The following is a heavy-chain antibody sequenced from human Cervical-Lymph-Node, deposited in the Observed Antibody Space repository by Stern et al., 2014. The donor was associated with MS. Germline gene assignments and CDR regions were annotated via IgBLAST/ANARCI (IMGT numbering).Heavy chain of an antibody. V-gene: IGHV2-5*02. Sequence: HITLKESGPTLVKPTQTLTLTCTFSGFSLSTNVVAVGWIRQPPGKALEWLALIYWDYDKRYSPSLKSRLTIAKDTSKNQVVLTMTNMDPVDTATYYCTHVIVTYYRFDYWGQGTLVTVSS. D-gene: IGHD3-22*01. CDR1: GFSLSTNVVA. CDR2: IYWDYDK. J-gene: IGHJ4*02. CDR3: THVIVTYYRFDY.